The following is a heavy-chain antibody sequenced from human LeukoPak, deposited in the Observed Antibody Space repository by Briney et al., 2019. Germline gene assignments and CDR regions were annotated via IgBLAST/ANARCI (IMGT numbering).Heavy chain of an antibody. J-gene: IGHJ4*02. D-gene: IGHD3-22*01. V-gene: IGHV3-23*05. CDR2: IYSSGST. CDR3: AQGTSSGYFQLYFDY. CDR1: GFTFSSYG. Sequence: GGSLRLSCAASGFTFSSYGMSWVRQAPGKGLEWVSVIYSSGSTYYADSVKGRFTISRDHSKNTLYLQMNSLRAEDTAVYYCAQGTSSGYFQLYFDYWGQGTLVTVSS.